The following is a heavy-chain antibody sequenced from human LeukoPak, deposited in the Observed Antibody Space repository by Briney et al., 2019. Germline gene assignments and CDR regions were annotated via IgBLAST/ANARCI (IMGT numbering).Heavy chain of an antibody. CDR3: ARVPLPKPQQLVPADY. D-gene: IGHD6-6*01. CDR1: GFTFSSYA. CDR2: ISYDGSNK. J-gene: IGHJ4*02. Sequence: GGSLRLSCAASGFTFSSYAMHWVRQAPGKGLEWVAVISYDGSNKYYADSVKGRFTISRDNSKNTLYLQMNSLRAEDTAVYYCARVPLPKPQQLVPADYWGQGTLVTVSS. V-gene: IGHV3-30-3*01.